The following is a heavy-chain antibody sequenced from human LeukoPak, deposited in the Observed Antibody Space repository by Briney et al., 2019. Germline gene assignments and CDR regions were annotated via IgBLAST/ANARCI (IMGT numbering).Heavy chain of an antibody. J-gene: IGHJ4*02. V-gene: IGHV3-23*01. CDR1: GFTFSSYA. Sequence: GGSLRLSCAASGFTFSSYAMSWVRQAPGQGLEWVSAISGSGGSTYYADAVKGRFTISRDNSKNTLYLQMNSLRAEDTAVYYCAKASTMIVVNDYWGQGTLVTVSS. CDR3: AKASTMIVVNDY. CDR2: ISGSGGST. D-gene: IGHD3-22*01.